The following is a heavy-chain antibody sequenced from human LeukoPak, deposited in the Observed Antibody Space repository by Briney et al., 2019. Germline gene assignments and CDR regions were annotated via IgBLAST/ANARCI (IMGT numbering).Heavy chain of an antibody. CDR2: INHSGST. CDR3: ARQGCSGGSCYPRPYWYFDL. J-gene: IGHJ2*01. D-gene: IGHD2-15*01. CDR1: GGSFSGYY. Sequence: SETLSLTCAVYGGSFSGYYWSWIRQPPGKGLEWIGEINHSGSTNYNPSLKSRVTISVDTSKNRFSLKLSSVTAADTAVYYCARQGCSGGSCYPRPYWYFDLWGRGTLVTVSS. V-gene: IGHV4-34*01.